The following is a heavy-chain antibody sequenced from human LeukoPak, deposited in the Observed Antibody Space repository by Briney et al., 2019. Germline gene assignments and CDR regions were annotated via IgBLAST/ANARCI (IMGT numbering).Heavy chain of an antibody. CDR2: IRSKPYGGTT. D-gene: IGHD3-22*01. J-gene: IGHJ4*02. V-gene: IGHV3-49*04. CDR1: GFTFGDYG. Sequence: GRSLRLSCTASGFTFGDYGMSWVRQAPGEGLEGVGFIRSKPYGGTTEYAAAVKGRLTVSRDDSESIAYLQMNSLRTEDTAVYYCTRGDYYDSSGYYLLFDYWGRGTLVTVSS. CDR3: TRGDYYDSSGYYLLFDY.